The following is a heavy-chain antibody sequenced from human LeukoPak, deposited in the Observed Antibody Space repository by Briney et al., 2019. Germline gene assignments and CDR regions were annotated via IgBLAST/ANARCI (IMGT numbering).Heavy chain of an antibody. Sequence: GASVKVSCKASGFTFTSSAMQWVRQARGQRLEWIGWIVVGSGNTNYAQKFQERVTITRDMSTSTAYMELSSLRSEDTAVYYCVRAGLRATPYYFDHWGQGTLVTVSS. J-gene: IGHJ4*02. CDR2: IVVGSGNT. D-gene: IGHD2-15*01. V-gene: IGHV1-58*02. CDR3: VRAGLRATPYYFDH. CDR1: GFTFTSSA.